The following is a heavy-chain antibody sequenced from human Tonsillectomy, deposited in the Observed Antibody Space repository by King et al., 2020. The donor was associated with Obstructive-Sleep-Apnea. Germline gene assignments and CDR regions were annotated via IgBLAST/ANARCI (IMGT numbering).Heavy chain of an antibody. CDR2: ISAYNGNT. CDR1: GYTFTSYG. Sequence: VQLVESGAEVKKPGASVKVSCKASGYTFTSYGISWVRQAPGQGLEWMGWISAYNGNTNYAQKLKGRVTMTTDTSTSTAYMELRSLRSDDTAVYYCARADYGDYEAEYFQHWGQGTLVTVSS. CDR3: ARADYGDYEAEYFQH. J-gene: IGHJ1*01. D-gene: IGHD4-17*01. V-gene: IGHV1-18*01.